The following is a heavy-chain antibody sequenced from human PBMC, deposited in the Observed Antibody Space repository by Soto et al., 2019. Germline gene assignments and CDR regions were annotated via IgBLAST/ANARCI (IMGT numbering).Heavy chain of an antibody. V-gene: IGHV4-59*12. Sequence: PSETLSLTCIVSGGSISSYYWSWIRQPPGKGLEWIGYIYHSGSTYYNPSLKSRVTISVDRSEKQFALKLSSVTAADTAVYYCARFYGDYLNWFDPWGQGTLVTVSS. CDR2: IYHSGST. J-gene: IGHJ5*02. CDR1: GGSISSYY. CDR3: ARFYGDYLNWFDP. D-gene: IGHD4-17*01.